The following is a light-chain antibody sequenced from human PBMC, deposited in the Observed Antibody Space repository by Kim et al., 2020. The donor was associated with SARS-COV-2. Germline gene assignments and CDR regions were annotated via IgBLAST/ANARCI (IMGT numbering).Light chain of an antibody. Sequence: QSALTQPASVSGSPGQTITISCTGTNSDIGSLNLVSWYQQHPGKAPKVLIYEVNKRPSGISTHFSGSKSGNTASLTISGLQAEDEADYYCCSYAGGRNYVFGTGTKVTVL. J-gene: IGLJ1*01. CDR3: CSYAGGRNYV. CDR2: EVN. V-gene: IGLV2-23*02. CDR1: NSDIGSLNL.